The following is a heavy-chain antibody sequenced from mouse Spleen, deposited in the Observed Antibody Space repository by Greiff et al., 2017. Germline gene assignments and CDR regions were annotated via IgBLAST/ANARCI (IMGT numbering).Heavy chain of an antibody. D-gene: IGHD1-1*01. CDR1: GFTFSSYA. J-gene: IGHJ3*01. CDR3: ARHGPITGFAY. V-gene: IGHV5-9*04. CDR2: ISSGGGNT. Sequence: EVKLEESGGGLVKLGGSLKLSCAASGFTFSSYAMSWVRQTPEKRLEWVATISSGGGNTYYPDSVKGRFTISRDNAKNTLYLQMSSLKSEDTAMYYCARHGPITGFAYWGQGTLVTVSA.